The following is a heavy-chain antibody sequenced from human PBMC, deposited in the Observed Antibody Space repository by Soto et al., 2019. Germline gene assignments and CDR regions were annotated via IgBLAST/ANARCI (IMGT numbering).Heavy chain of an antibody. V-gene: IGHV4-61*01. Sequence: SETLSLTCTVSGGSVSSGSYYWSWIRQPPGKGLEWIGYIYYSGSTNYNPSLKSRVTISVDTSKNQFSLKLSSVTAADTAVYYCARDSTVGYCSGGSCHGPDYFDYWGQGTLVTVSS. CDR1: GGSVSSGSYY. D-gene: IGHD2-15*01. CDR2: IYYSGST. J-gene: IGHJ4*02. CDR3: ARDSTVGYCSGGSCHGPDYFDY.